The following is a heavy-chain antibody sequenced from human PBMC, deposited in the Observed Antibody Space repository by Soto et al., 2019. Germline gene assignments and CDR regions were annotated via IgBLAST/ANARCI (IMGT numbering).Heavy chain of an antibody. J-gene: IGHJ5*02. CDR3: ARVVVAAKGGWFDP. Sequence: QLQLQESGSGLVKPSQTLSLTCAVSGGSISSGDYCWSWIRQAPGKGLEWIGYMYNSGSTYYNPSLKSRVTISVDRSKNQFSLKLSSVTAADKAVYYCARVVVAAKGGWFDPWGQGTLVTVSS. D-gene: IGHD2-15*01. CDR2: MYNSGST. V-gene: IGHV4-30-2*01. CDR1: GGSISSGDYC.